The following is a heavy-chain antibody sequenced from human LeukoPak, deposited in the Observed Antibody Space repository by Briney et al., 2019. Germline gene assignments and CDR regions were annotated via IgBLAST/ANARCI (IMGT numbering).Heavy chain of an antibody. CDR2: ICSSSSTT. V-gene: IGHV3-48*04. D-gene: IGHD2-21*02. CDR1: GFTLSNYN. J-gene: IGHJ2*01. Sequence: GGSLRLSCAASGFTLSNYNMNWVRQAPGKGLEWVSYICSSSSTTYYADSVRGRFTISRDNAKSSLYLQMNSLRVEDTAVYYCARGVVMTVSNWYFDLWGRGTLVTVSS. CDR3: ARGVVMTVSNWYFDL.